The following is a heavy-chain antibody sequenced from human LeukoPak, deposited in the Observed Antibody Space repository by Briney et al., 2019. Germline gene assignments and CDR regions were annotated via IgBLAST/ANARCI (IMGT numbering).Heavy chain of an antibody. D-gene: IGHD3-22*01. CDR3: ARADNYYDSSGYIDY. V-gene: IGHV1-46*01. J-gene: IGHJ4*02. CDR1: GYTFTSYY. CDR2: INPSGGST. Sequence: ASVKVSCKASGYTFTSYYMHWVRQAPGQGLEWMGIINPSGGSTSYAQKFQGRVTMTRGTSTSTVYMELSSLRSEDTAVYYCARADNYYDSSGYIDYWGQGTLVTVSS.